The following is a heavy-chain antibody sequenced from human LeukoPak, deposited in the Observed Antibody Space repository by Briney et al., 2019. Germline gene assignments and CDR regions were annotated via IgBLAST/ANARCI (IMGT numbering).Heavy chain of an antibody. D-gene: IGHD3-3*01. J-gene: IGHJ5*02. Sequence: ASVKVSCKASGYTFTSYGISWVRQAPGQGLEWMGWISAYNGNTNYAQKLQGRVTMTTDTSTSTAYMELRSLRSDDTAVYYCARVNSHRITIFGVVIKSPLTSFDPWGQGTLVTVSS. CDR3: ARVNSHRITIFGVVIKSPLTSFDP. CDR1: GYTFTSYG. V-gene: IGHV1-18*01. CDR2: ISAYNGNT.